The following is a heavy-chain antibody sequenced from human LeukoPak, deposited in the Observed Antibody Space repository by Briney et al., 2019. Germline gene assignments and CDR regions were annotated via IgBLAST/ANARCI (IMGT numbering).Heavy chain of an antibody. CDR2: IYPGDSDT. V-gene: IGHV5-51*01. D-gene: IGHD1-26*01. J-gene: IGHJ6*02. Sequence: GESLKISCKGSGYSFTSYWIGWVRQMPGKGLEWMGIIYPGDSDTRYSPSFQGQVTISADKSISTAYLQWSSLKASDTAMYYCARIGVYSGGYYAYYYGMDVWGQGTTVTVSS. CDR1: GYSFTSYW. CDR3: ARIGVYSGGYYAYYYGMDV.